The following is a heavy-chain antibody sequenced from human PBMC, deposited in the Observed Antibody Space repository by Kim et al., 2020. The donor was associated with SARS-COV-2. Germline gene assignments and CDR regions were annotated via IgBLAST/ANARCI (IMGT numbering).Heavy chain of an antibody. CDR2: GSP. J-gene: IGHJ4*02. Sequence: GSPNNNPTLKSRLTISIDTSKNPLSPKLASVTAADTAVYYCARGVITTGFDYWGQGTLVTVSS. V-gene: IGHV4-34*01. D-gene: IGHD3-22*01. CDR3: ARGVITTGFDY.